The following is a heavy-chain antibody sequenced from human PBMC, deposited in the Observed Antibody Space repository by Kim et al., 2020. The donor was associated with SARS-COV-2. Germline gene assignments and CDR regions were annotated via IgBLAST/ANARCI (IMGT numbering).Heavy chain of an antibody. CDR3: ARDPQRYVFGIAVAEYWFDP. D-gene: IGHD6-19*01. J-gene: IGHJ5*02. CDR2: INSDGSST. Sequence: GGSLRLSCAASGFTLSSYWMHWVRQAPGKGLVWVSRINSDGSSTSYADSVKGRFTISRDNAKNTLYLQMNSLRAEDTAVYYCARDPQRYVFGIAVAEYWFDPWGQGTLVTVSS. CDR1: GFTLSSYW. V-gene: IGHV3-74*01.